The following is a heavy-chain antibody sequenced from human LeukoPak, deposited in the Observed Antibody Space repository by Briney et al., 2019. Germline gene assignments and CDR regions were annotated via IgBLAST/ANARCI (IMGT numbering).Heavy chain of an antibody. D-gene: IGHD2-2*01. CDR3: ASGSSVSYFDY. CDR2: MYYSGST. V-gene: IGHV4-31*02. Sequence: XXLEWIGYMYYSGSTNYNPSLKSRITISVDTSKNQFSLKLSSVTAADTAVYYCASGSSVSYFDYWGRGTLVTVSS. J-gene: IGHJ4*02.